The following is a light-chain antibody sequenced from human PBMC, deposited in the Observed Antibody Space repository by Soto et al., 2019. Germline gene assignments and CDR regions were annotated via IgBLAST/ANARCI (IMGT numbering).Light chain of an antibody. J-gene: IGKJ2*01. CDR3: QRANSFPHT. CDR1: QGISTW. Sequence: DIQMTQSPSSVSASVGDRVTITCRASQGISTWLAWYQQKPGKAPKLLISAASSLQSGVPSSFSGRGSVKDFTLTISSMPPEDFATYHRQRANSFPHTFGQGTKVEIK. V-gene: IGKV1-12*01. CDR2: AAS.